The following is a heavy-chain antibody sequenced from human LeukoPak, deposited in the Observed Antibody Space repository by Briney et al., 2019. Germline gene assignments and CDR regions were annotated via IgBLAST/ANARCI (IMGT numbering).Heavy chain of an antibody. V-gene: IGHV4-59*01. Sequence: PSETLSLTCTVSGGSISSYYWSWIRQPPGKGLEWIGYVYYSGSTNYNPSLKSRVTISVDTSKNQFSLNLSSVTAADTAVYYCARVQDTSGYFYNFGYWGQGTLVTVSS. CDR1: GGSISSYY. CDR2: VYYSGST. CDR3: ARVQDTSGYFYNFGY. J-gene: IGHJ4*02. D-gene: IGHD3-22*01.